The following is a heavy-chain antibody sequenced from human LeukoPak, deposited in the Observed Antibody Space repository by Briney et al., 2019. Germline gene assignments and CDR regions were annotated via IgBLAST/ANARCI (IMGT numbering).Heavy chain of an antibody. Sequence: ASVKVSCKASGYTFTSYGISWVRQAPGQGLEWMGWISAYNGNTNYAQKFQGRVTMTRDTSTSTVYMELSSLRSEDTAVYYCARDLRRNNWFAPWGQGTLVTVSS. CDR3: ARDLRRNNWFAP. CDR2: ISAYNGNT. J-gene: IGHJ5*02. CDR1: GYTFTSYG. V-gene: IGHV1-18*01.